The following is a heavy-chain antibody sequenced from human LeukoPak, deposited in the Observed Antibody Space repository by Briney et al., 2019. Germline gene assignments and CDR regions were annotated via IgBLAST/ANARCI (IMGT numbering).Heavy chain of an antibody. CDR1: GFTFSSYA. Sequence: GGSLRLSCAASGFTFSSYAMHWVRQAPGKGLEWVAVISYDGSNKYYADSVKGRFIISRDNSKNTLHLQMNSLRAEDTAVYYCANDGAYYDSSTDAFDIWGQGTMVTVSS. CDR3: ANDGAYYDSSTDAFDI. CDR2: ISYDGSNK. J-gene: IGHJ3*02. D-gene: IGHD3-22*01. V-gene: IGHV3-30*04.